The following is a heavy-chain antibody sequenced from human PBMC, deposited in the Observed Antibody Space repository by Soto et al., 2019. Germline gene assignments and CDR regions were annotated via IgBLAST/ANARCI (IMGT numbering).Heavy chain of an antibody. D-gene: IGHD6-19*01. V-gene: IGHV1-69*02. CDR1: GGTFSSYT. CDR2: IIPILGIA. Sequence: SVKVSCKASGGTFSSYTISWVRQAPGQGLEWMGRIIPILGIANYAQKFQGRVTITADKSTSTAYMELSSLRSEDTAVYYCARAVAVAADFDYWCQGTLVTVSS. CDR3: ARAVAVAADFDY. J-gene: IGHJ4*02.